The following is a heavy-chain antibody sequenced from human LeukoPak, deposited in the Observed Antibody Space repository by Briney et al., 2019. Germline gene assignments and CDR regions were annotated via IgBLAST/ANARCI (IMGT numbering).Heavy chain of an antibody. CDR3: ARDFYYAAP. D-gene: IGHD3-10*01. V-gene: IGHV3-74*01. Sequence: GGSLRLSCAASGFTFSSYWMYWVRQPPGKGLVWVSRINSDGTSTSYADSVKGRFTISRDNAKNTLSLQMNSLRAEDTAVYCCARDFYYAAPWGQGTLVTVSS. CDR1: GFTFSSYW. CDR2: INSDGTST. J-gene: IGHJ5*02.